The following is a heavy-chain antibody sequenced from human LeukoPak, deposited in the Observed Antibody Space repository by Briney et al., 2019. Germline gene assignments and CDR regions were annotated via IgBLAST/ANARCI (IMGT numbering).Heavy chain of an antibody. CDR2: INTNTGNP. CDR1: GYAFTSYA. D-gene: IGHD3-22*01. Sequence: ASVKVSCKASGYAFTSYAMNWVRQAPGQGLEWMGWINTNTGNPTYAQGFTGRFVFSLDTSVSTAYLQISSLKAEDTAVYYCARRNDDSSGYAFDIWGQGTMVTVSS. V-gene: IGHV7-4-1*02. J-gene: IGHJ3*02. CDR3: ARRNDDSSGYAFDI.